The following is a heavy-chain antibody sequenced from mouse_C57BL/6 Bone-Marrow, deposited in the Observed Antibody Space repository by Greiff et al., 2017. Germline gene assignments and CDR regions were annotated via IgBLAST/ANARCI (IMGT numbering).Heavy chain of an antibody. CDR3: ARRRHLEDYFDY. CDR1: GYSITSGYY. J-gene: IGHJ2*01. CDR2: ISYDGSN. V-gene: IGHV3-6*01. Sequence: DVKLQESGPGLVKPSQSLSLTCSVTGYSITSGYYWNWIRQFPGNKLEWMGYISYDGSNNYNPSLKNRISITRDTSKNQFFLKLNSVTTEDTATXYCARRRHLEDYFDYWGQGTTLTVSS. D-gene: IGHD2-10*02.